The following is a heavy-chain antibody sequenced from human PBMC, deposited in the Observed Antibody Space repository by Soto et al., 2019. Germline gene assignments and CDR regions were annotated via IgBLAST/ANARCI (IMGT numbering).Heavy chain of an antibody. J-gene: IGHJ6*02. Sequence: GESLKISCAASGFTFSSYAMSWVRQAPGKGLEWVSAISGSGGSTYYADSVKGRFTISRDNSKNTLYLQMNSLRAEDTAVYYCAKDHVATSYYYYGMDVWGQGTTVTVSS. CDR1: GFTFSSYA. CDR2: ISGSGGST. D-gene: IGHD5-12*01. V-gene: IGHV3-23*01. CDR3: AKDHVATSYYYYGMDV.